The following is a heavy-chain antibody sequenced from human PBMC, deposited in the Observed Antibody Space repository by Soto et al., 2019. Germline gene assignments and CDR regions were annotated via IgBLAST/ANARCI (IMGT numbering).Heavy chain of an antibody. CDR2: ISYDGSNK. CDR3: AKEGAGYCSGGSCYEMGYYYYYMDV. Sequence: GGSLRLSCAASGFTFSSYGMHWVRQAPGKGLEWVAVISYDGSNKYYADSVKGRFTISRDNSKNTLYLQMNSLRAEDTAVYYCAKEGAGYCSGGSCYEMGYYYYYMDVWGKGTTVTVSS. J-gene: IGHJ6*03. D-gene: IGHD2-15*01. CDR1: GFTFSSYG. V-gene: IGHV3-30*18.